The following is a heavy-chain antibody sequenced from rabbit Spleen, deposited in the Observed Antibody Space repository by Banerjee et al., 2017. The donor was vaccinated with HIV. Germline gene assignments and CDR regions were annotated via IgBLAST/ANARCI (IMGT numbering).Heavy chain of an antibody. Sequence: QSLEESGGDLVKPGASLTLTCTASGVSFSFSSYMCWVRQAPGKGLEWIACIYAGSSGSTYSATWAKGRFTISKTSSTTVTLQMTSLTAADTATYFCARDKYGGSSYYDFWGPGTLVTVS. V-gene: IGHV1S40*01. D-gene: IGHD8-1*01. CDR2: IYAGSSGST. J-gene: IGHJ6*01. CDR1: GVSFSFSSY. CDR3: ARDKYGGSSYYDF.